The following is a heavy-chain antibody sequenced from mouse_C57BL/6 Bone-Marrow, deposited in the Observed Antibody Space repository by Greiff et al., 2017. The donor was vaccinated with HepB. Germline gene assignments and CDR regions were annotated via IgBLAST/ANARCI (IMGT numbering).Heavy chain of an antibody. V-gene: IGHV1-76*01. CDR3: ARTTDGYSSDY. J-gene: IGHJ2*01. D-gene: IGHD2-3*01. CDR2: IYPGSGNT. CDR1: GYTFTDYY. Sequence: QVQLQQPGAELVKPGASVKLSCKASGYTFTDYYINWVKQRPGQGLEWIARIYPGSGNTYYNEKFKGKATLTAEKSSSTAYMQLSSLTSEDSAVYFCARTTDGYSSDYWGQVTTLTVSS.